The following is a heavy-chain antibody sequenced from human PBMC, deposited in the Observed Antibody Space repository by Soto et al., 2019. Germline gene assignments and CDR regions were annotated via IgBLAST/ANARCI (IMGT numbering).Heavy chain of an antibody. CDR3: ASYDSSGNFDY. CDR1: GGSISSYY. J-gene: IGHJ4*02. D-gene: IGHD3-22*01. Sequence: QVQLQESGPGLVKPSETLSLTCTVSGGSISSYYWSWIRQPPGKELECIGYIYYSGSTTYNPSLKSRVTTSEDTATNQRSLKLSSVTAADTAVYYCASYDSSGNFDYWGQGTLVTVSS. CDR2: IYYSGST. V-gene: IGHV4-59*01.